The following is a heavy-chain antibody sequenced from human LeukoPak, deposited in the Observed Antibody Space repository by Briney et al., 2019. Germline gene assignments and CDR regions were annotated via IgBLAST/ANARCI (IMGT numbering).Heavy chain of an antibody. CDR3: ARVKGYCSSTSCSRKYYFDY. Sequence: PSETLSLTCAVYGGSFSGYYWSWIRQPAGKGLEWIGRIYTSGSTNYNPSLKSRVTISVDTSKNQFSLKLSSVTAADTAVYYCARVKGYCSSTSCSRKYYFDYWGQGTLVTVSS. CDR1: GGSFSGYY. V-gene: IGHV4-59*10. CDR2: IYTSGST. J-gene: IGHJ4*02. D-gene: IGHD2-2*01.